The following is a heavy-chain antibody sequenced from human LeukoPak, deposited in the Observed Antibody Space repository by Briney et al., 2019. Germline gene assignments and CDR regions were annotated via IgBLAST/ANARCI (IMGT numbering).Heavy chain of an antibody. D-gene: IGHD3-10*01. Sequence: GRSLRRSCAASGFTFSSYGMHWVRQAPGKGLEWVAVISYDGSNKYYADSVKGRFTISRDNSKNTLYLEMNSPRAEDTAVYYCAKDYYGSGSYLDYWGQGTLVTVSS. CDR1: GFTFSSYG. CDR2: ISYDGSNK. J-gene: IGHJ4*02. CDR3: AKDYYGSGSYLDY. V-gene: IGHV3-30*18.